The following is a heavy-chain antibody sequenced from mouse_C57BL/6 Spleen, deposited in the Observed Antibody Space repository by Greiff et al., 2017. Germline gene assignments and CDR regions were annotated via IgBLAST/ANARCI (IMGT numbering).Heavy chain of an antibody. Sequence: QVTLKVSGPGILQSSQTLSLTCSFSGFSLSTSGMGVSWIRQPSGKGLEWLAHIYWDDDKRYNPSMKSRLTISKDTSSNQVFLKITSVDTAETTTYYGARTVVATRGYFDVWGTGTTVTVSS. CDR1: GFSLSTSGMG. CDR3: ARTVVATRGYFDV. J-gene: IGHJ1*03. D-gene: IGHD1-1*01. V-gene: IGHV8-12*01. CDR2: IYWDDDK.